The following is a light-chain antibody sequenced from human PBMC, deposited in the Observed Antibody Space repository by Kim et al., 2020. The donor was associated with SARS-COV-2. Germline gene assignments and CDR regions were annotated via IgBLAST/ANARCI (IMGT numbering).Light chain of an antibody. Sequence: SESEGDRVTLSCRASQGIDKYLAWYQQTPGGVPKLLIHAASTLQSGVPSRFSGSGSGTDFTLTISSLQPEDVATYYCQKYNSGPYTFGQGTKLEI. CDR1: QGIDKY. V-gene: IGKV1-27*01. CDR3: QKYNSGPYT. J-gene: IGKJ2*01. CDR2: AAS.